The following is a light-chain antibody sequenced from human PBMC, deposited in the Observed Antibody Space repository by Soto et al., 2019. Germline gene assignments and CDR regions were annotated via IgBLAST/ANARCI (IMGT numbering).Light chain of an antibody. CDR1: QSVSSY. CDR2: DAS. CDR3: QQYGSSPRT. J-gene: IGKJ1*01. Sequence: EIVLTQSPATLSLSPGERATLSCMASQSVSSYLAWYQQKPGQAPRLLIYDASNRATGIPDRFSGRGSGTDFTLTISRLAPEDFAVYYCQQYGSSPRTFGQGTKVDI. V-gene: IGKV3-20*01.